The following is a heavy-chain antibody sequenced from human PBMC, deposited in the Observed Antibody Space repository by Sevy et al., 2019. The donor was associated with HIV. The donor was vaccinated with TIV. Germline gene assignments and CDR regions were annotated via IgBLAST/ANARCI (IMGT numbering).Heavy chain of an antibody. Sequence: GGSLRLSCVGSGFTFSSHWMSWVRQAPGTGLEWVATIKQDGREKYYADFVKGRFTIYRDNAKNSLYLQMNSLRVEDTAVYDCARDLNWAHDYWGQGTLVTVSS. CDR1: GFTFSSHW. CDR3: ARDLNWAHDY. D-gene: IGHD7-27*01. V-gene: IGHV3-7*01. J-gene: IGHJ4*02. CDR2: IKQDGREK.